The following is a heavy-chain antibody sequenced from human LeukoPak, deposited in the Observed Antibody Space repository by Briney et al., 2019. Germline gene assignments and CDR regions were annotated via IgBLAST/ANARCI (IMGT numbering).Heavy chain of an antibody. CDR1: GGSVSSGSYS. D-gene: IGHD1-26*01. CDR2: LYNSGST. CDR3: AREVRSGSFTSDY. J-gene: IGHJ4*02. V-gene: IGHV4-61*01. Sequence: SETLSLTCTVPGGSVSSGSYSWSWIRQPPGKGLEWVGYLYNSGSTNYNPSLKSRVTMSVDTSKNQFSLRLSSVTAADTAMYYCAREVRSGSFTSDYWGQGTLVTVSS.